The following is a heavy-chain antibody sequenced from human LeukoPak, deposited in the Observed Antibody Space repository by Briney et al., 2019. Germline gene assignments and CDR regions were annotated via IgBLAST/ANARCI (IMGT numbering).Heavy chain of an antibody. J-gene: IGHJ4*02. Sequence: GGSLRLSCAASGFSFSTYAMSWVRQAPGKGLEGVSSISGSGGYTFYADSVKGRFTISRDNSKNTLYLQMNSPRAEDTAVYYCAKEAGERRQQQAADYWGQGSLVTVSS. CDR1: GFSFSTYA. D-gene: IGHD6-13*01. V-gene: IGHV3-23*01. CDR2: ISGSGGYT. CDR3: AKEAGERRQQQAADY.